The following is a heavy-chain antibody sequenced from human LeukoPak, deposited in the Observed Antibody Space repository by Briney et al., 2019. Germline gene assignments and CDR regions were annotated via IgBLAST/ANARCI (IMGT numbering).Heavy chain of an antibody. CDR1: GFTFSSYA. CDR2: ISYDVSNK. D-gene: IGHD3-22*01. CDR3: ARDTRESTYYYDSSGYYFGY. Sequence: GGSLRLSCAASGFTFSSYAMHWVRQAPGKGLEWVAVISYDVSNKYYADSVKGRFTISRDNSKNTLYLQMNSLRAEDTAVYYCARDTRESTYYYDSSGYYFGYWGQGTLVTVSS. J-gene: IGHJ4*02. V-gene: IGHV3-30-3*01.